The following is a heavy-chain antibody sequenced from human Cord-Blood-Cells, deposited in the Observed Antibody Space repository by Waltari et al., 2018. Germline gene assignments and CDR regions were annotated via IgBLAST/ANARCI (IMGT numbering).Heavy chain of an antibody. CDR2: SSGDGGST. J-gene: IGHJ4*02. CDR1: GSTFDDYA. V-gene: IGHV3-43*02. CDR3: AKELNFPYFDY. Sequence: EVQLVESGGGVVQPGGSLRLSCAACGSTFDDYAMHCVRQAPGKGLEWGSLSSGDGGSTYYADSVKGRFTISRDNSKNSLYLQMNSLRTEDTALYYCAKELNFPYFDYWGQGTLVTVSS.